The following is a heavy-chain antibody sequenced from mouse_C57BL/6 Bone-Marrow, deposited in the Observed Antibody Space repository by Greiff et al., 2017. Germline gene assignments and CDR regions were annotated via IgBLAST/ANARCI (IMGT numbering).Heavy chain of an antibody. CDR1: GFTFSSYG. Sequence: DVQLQESGGDLVKPGGSLKLSCAASGFTFSSYGMSWVRQTPDKRLEWVANISSGGSYTYYPDSVKGRFTISRDNAKNTLYLQMSSLKSEDTAMYYCARDYCGSWFAYWGQGTLVTVSA. J-gene: IGHJ3*01. V-gene: IGHV5-6*01. D-gene: IGHD1-1*01. CDR2: ISSGGSYT. CDR3: ARDYCGSWFAY.